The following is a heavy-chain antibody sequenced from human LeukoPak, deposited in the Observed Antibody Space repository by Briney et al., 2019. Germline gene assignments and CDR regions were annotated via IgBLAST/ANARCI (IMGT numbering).Heavy chain of an antibody. CDR3: ARVRGPDGWFAP. Sequence: SETLSLTCIVSGGSIDRSSYYWGWIRQPPGKGLEWIRSIYYSGNIYYNSSLKSRIAISVDTTKNLLALNLSSVTAADTAVYYCARVRGPDGWFAPWGQGTLVTVSS. CDR1: GGSIDRSSYY. CDR2: IYYSGNI. J-gene: IGHJ5*02. V-gene: IGHV4-39*01.